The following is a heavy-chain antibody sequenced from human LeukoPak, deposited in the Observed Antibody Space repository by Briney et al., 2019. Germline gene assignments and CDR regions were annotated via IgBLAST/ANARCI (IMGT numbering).Heavy chain of an antibody. J-gene: IGHJ4*02. D-gene: IGHD1-26*01. CDR3: ARDGGVGARDY. V-gene: IGHV1-3*01. CDR1: GYTFTSYY. Sequence: ASVKVSCKASGYTFTSYYMHWVRQAPGQRLEWMGWINAGNGNTKYSQKFQGRVTITRDTSASTAYMELSSLRSEDTAVYYCARDGGVGARDYWGQGTLVTVSS. CDR2: INAGNGNT.